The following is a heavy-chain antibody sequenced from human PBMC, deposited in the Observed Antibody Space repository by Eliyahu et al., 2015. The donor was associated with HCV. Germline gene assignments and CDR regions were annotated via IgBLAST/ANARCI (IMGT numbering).Heavy chain of an antibody. CDR2: IRYDGGNI. CDR3: AKVRVLHFGEPSFAS. Sequence: QVQLGESGGGVVQPGGSLRLACAAXWIRLXCALGMHWVRRGPAQGAGWVASIRYDGGNIYYADSVRGRFSISRDNSKNTLYLQMSSLRREDTAVYYCAKVRVLHFGEPSFASWGHGTQVTVSS. J-gene: IGHJ5*01. V-gene: IGHV3-30*02. D-gene: IGHD3-10*01. CDR1: IRLXCALG.